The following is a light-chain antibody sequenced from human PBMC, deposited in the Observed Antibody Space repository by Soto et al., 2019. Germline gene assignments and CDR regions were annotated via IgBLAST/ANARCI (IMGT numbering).Light chain of an antibody. CDR3: LQDFSYPYT. Sequence: AIQMTQSPSSLSASVGDRVTITCRASQGIGNDLAWYQQKPGKAPKLLIYATSTLEGGVPPRFSGSGSGTDFTLTISSLHPEDSATYYCLQDFSYPYTFGQGTELEI. J-gene: IGKJ2*01. V-gene: IGKV1-6*02. CDR1: QGIGND. CDR2: ATS.